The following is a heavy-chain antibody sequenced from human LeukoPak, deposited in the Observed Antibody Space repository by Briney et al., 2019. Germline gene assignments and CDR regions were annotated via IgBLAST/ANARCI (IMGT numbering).Heavy chain of an antibody. CDR3: ARAGSILTGSLVFDS. V-gene: IGHV1-18*04. D-gene: IGHD3-9*01. Sequence: ASVKVSCKASGYTFTSYGISWVRQAPGQGLEWMGWISAYNGNTNYAQKLQGRVTMTTDTSTSTAYMELRSLRSDDTAVYYCARAGSILTGSLVFDSGGQGTLVTVSS. CDR2: ISAYNGNT. J-gene: IGHJ4*02. CDR1: GYTFTSYG.